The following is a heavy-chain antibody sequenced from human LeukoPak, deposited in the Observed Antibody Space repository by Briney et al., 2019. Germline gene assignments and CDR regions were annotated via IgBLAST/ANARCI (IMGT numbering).Heavy chain of an antibody. J-gene: IGHJ5*01. CDR3: ARDRVVSGRFGEVAS. CDR2: ISSSSTYI. D-gene: IGHD3-10*01. V-gene: IGHV3-21*01. CDR1: GFTFSSYS. Sequence: GGSLRLSCAASGFTFSSYSMNWVRQAPGKGLEWVSFISSSSTYIYYADSVKGRFNISRDDAKNSLYLQMSSLRADDTAVYYCARDRVVSGRFGEVASWGQGTLVTVSS.